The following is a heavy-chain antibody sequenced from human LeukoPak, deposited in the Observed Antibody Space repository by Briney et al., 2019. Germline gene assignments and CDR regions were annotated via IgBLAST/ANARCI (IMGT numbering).Heavy chain of an antibody. CDR3: ARDSGSYYACDY. Sequence: GGSLRLSCAASGFTFSRYAMSWLRRAPGKGLEWVSAISASGGSTYYADSVKGRFTISRDNAKNSLYLQMNSLRAEDTAVYYCARDSGSYYACDYWGQGTLVTVSS. V-gene: IGHV3-23*01. CDR1: GFTFSRYA. J-gene: IGHJ4*02. D-gene: IGHD1-26*01. CDR2: ISASGGST.